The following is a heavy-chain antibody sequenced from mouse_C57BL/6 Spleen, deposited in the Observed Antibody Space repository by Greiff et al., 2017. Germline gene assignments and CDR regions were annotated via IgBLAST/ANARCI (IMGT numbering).Heavy chain of an antibody. J-gene: IGHJ1*03. CDR3: ARREGGNWYFDV. CDR1: GYAFSSYW. V-gene: IGHV1-80*01. D-gene: IGHD1-1*02. Sequence: QVQLQQSGAELVKPGASVKISCKASGYAFSSYWMNWVKQRPGKGLEWIGKIYPGDGDTNYNGKFKGKATLTADKSSSTAYMQLSSLTSEDAAVYFCARREGGNWYFDVWGTGTTVTVSS. CDR2: IYPGDGDT.